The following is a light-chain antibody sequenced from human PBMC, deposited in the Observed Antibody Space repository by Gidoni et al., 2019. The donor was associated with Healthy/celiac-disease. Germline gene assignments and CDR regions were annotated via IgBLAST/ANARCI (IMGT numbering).Light chain of an antibody. J-gene: IGKJ5*01. CDR2: DAS. CDR1: QSVSSY. CDR3: QQRSNWPPKIT. Sequence: EIVLTQSPATLSLSPGARATISCRASQSVSSYLAWYQQKPGQAPRLLIYDASNRATGIPARFSGSGSGTDFTLTISSLEPEDFAVYYCQQRSNWPPKITFXQXTRLEIK. V-gene: IGKV3-11*01.